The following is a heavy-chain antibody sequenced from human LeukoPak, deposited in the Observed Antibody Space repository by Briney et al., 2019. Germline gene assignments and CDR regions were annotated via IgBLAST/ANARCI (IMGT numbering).Heavy chain of an antibody. CDR2: ISSSSSYI. CDR3: ARDGGYYDFWSGYYTNWFDP. J-gene: IGHJ5*02. D-gene: IGHD3-3*01. CDR1: GFTFSSYS. Sequence: GGSLRLSCAASGFTFSSYSMNWVRQAPGKGLEWVSSISSSSSYIYYADSVKGRFAISRDNAKNSLYLQMNSLRAEDTAVYYCARDGGYYDFWSGYYTNWFDPWGQGTLVTVSS. V-gene: IGHV3-21*01.